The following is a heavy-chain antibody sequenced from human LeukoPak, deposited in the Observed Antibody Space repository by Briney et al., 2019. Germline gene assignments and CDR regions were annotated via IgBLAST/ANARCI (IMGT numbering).Heavy chain of an antibody. D-gene: IGHD3-10*01. CDR3: ARDRDYYYGMDV. Sequence: GGSLRLSCAVSGFTFSRYIMNWVRQAPGKGLEWVSSISSTGSDIYYADSVKGRFTISRDNAKNSLYLQMDSLRADDTAAYYCARDRDYYYGMDVWGQGTTVTVSS. CDR2: ISSTGSDI. CDR1: GFTFSRYI. V-gene: IGHV3-21*01. J-gene: IGHJ6*02.